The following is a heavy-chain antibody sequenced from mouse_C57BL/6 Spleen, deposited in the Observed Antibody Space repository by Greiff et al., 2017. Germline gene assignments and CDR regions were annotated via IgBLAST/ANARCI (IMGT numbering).Heavy chain of an antibody. D-gene: IGHD3-1*01. CDR2: IWGGGST. CDR3: AKNKNGNSGAMDY. CDR1: GFSLTSYG. J-gene: IGHJ4*01. V-gene: IGHV2-9*01. Sequence: VKLMESGPGLVAPSQSLSITCTVSGFSLTSYGVDWVRQPPGKGLEWLGVIWGGGSTNYNSALMSRLSISKDNSKSQVFLKMSSLQTVDTAMYYCAKNKNGNSGAMDYWGQGTSVTVSS.